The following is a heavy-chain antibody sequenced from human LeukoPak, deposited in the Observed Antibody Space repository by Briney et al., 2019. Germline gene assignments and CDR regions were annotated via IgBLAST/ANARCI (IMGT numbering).Heavy chain of an antibody. Sequence: PSQTLSLTCTVSGGSISSGDYYWSWIRQPPGKGLEWIGYIYYSGSTYYNPSLKSRVTISVDTSKNQFSLKLSSVTAADTAVYYCARGRDYYGSGSYYNGGYWGQGTLDTVSS. V-gene: IGHV4-30-4*08. D-gene: IGHD3-10*01. CDR2: IYYSGST. J-gene: IGHJ4*02. CDR1: GGSISSGDYY. CDR3: ARGRDYYGSGSYYNGGY.